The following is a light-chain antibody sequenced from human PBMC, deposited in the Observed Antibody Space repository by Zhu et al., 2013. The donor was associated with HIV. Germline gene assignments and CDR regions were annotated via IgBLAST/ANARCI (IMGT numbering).Light chain of an antibody. CDR2: AAS. J-gene: IGKJ2*01. CDR3: QQYGRTPYT. Sequence: IHMTQSPSSLSASVGDRVTITCRASQDIRTDLGWYQQKPGKAPKRLIYAASSRATGIPDRFSGSGSGTDFTLTISRLEPEDFAVYYCQQYGRTPYTFGQGTKLEI. CDR1: QDIRTD. V-gene: IGKV1-17*01.